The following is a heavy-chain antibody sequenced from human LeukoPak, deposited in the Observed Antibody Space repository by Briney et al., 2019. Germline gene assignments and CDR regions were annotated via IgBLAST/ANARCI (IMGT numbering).Heavy chain of an antibody. CDR2: ISGSGGST. CDR3: AKRYCSSTSCRPDGWFDP. Sequence: GGSLRLSCAASGFTFSSYAMSWVRQAPGKGLEWVSAISGSGGSTYYADSVKGRFTISRDNSKNTLYLQMNSLRAEDTAVYYCAKRYCSSTSCRPDGWFDPWGQGTLVTVSS. J-gene: IGHJ5*02. CDR1: GFTFSSYA. D-gene: IGHD2-2*01. V-gene: IGHV3-23*01.